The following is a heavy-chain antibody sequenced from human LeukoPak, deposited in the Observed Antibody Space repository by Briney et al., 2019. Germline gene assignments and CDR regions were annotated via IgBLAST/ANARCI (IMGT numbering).Heavy chain of an antibody. CDR1: GYTFIHYG. CDR3: ARSGYSYGYVGYFDY. Sequence: GASVKVSCKASGYTFIHYGIHWVRQAPGQRLEWMGWINAGNGNTKYSQKFQGRVTITRDTSASTAYMELSSLRSEDTAVYYCARSGYSYGYVGYFDYWGQGTLVTVSS. D-gene: IGHD5-18*01. J-gene: IGHJ4*02. CDR2: INAGNGNT. V-gene: IGHV1-3*01.